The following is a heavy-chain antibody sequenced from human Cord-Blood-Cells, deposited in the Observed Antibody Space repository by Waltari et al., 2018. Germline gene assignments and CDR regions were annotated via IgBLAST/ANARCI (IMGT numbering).Heavy chain of an antibody. CDR2: IYYRGST. D-gene: IGHD3-10*01. CDR3: ARRGFGVYPKTADY. V-gene: IGHV4-39*01. J-gene: IGHJ4*02. Sequence: QLQLQESGAGLVKPSVPLSLTCTVSGGSISSSSYYCGWISQPPGKGLEWIGSIYYRGSTYYNPSLKSRVTISVDTSKNQFSLKLSSVTAVDTAVYYCARRGFGVYPKTADYWGQGTLVTVSS. CDR1: GGSISSSSYY.